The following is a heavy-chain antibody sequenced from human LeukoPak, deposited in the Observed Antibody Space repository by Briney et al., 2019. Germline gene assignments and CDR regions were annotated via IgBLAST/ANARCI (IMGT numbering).Heavy chain of an antibody. CDR3: ARDQRVYGSGSYGSFDY. CDR1: GFTFSSYA. Sequence: PGGSLRLSCAASGFTFSSYAMHWVRQAPGKGLEYVSAISSNGGSTYYANSVKGRFTISRDNSKNTLYLQMGSLRAEDMAVYYCARDQRVYGSGSYGSFDYWGQGILVTVSS. CDR2: ISSNGGST. V-gene: IGHV3-64*01. D-gene: IGHD3-10*01. J-gene: IGHJ4*02.